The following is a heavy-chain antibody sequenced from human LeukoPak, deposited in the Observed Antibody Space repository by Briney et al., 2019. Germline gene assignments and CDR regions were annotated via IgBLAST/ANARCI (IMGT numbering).Heavy chain of an antibody. CDR2: INPNSGGT. CDR3: ARTDFWSGYYYYYYYMDV. J-gene: IGHJ6*03. V-gene: IGHV1-2*02. Sequence: ASVKVSCKASGYTFTGYYMHWVRQAPGQGLEWMGWINPNSGGTNYAQKFQGRVTMTRDTSISTAYMELSRLRSDDTAVYYCARTDFWSGYYYYYYYMDVWGKGTTVTVSS. CDR1: GYTFTGYY. D-gene: IGHD3-3*01.